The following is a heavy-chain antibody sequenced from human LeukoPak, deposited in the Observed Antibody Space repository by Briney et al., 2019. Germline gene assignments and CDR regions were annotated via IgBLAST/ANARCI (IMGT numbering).Heavy chain of an antibody. CDR2: IYYSGST. V-gene: IGHV4-39*01. CDR3: ARQSFVVVTAIGAFDI. Sequence: SETLSLTCTVSGGSISSSSYYWGWIRQPPGKGLEWIGSIYYSGSTYYNPSLKSRVTISVDTSKNQFSLKLSSVTAADTAVYYCARQSFVVVTAIGAFDIWGQGTMVTVSS. CDR1: GGSISSSSYY. D-gene: IGHD2-21*02. J-gene: IGHJ3*02.